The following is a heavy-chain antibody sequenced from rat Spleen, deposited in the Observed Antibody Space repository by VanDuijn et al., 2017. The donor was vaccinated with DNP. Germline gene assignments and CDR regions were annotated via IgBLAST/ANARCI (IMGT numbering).Heavy chain of an antibody. CDR3: ATGGAGAY. CDR2: ISRSGGST. D-gene: IGHD4-1*01. J-gene: IGHJ3*01. CDR1: GFTFNNYW. V-gene: IGHV5-31*01. Sequence: EVQVVESGGDLVQPGRSLKLSCVASGFTFNNYWMTWIRQVPGKGLEWVASISRSGGSTYYRDSVKGRFTISRDNAKNTLYLQMDSLRSEDTATYYCATGGAGAYWGQGTLVTVSS.